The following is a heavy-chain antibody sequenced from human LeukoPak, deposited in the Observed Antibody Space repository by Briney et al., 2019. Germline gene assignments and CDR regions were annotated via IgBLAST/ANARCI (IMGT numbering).Heavy chain of an antibody. Sequence: GGSLRLSCAASGFTFSSYAMSWVRQAPGKGLEWVSAISGSGGSTYYADSVKGRFTISRDNSKNTLYLQMNSLRAEDTAVYYCARERCSGVSCYYDYWGQGTLVTVSS. D-gene: IGHD2-15*01. CDR1: GFTFSSYA. V-gene: IGHV3-23*01. CDR2: ISGSGGST. CDR3: ARERCSGVSCYYDY. J-gene: IGHJ4*02.